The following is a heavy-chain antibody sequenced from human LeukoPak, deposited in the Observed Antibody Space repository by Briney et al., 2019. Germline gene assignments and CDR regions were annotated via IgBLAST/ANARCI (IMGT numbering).Heavy chain of an antibody. CDR1: GFTFSSYA. CDR2: ISGSGGST. D-gene: IGHD3-10*01. J-gene: IGHJ4*02. V-gene: IGHV3-23*01. CDR3: AKDPGIYGSGSFDY. Sequence: GGSLRLSCAASGFTFSSYAVSWVRQAPGKGLEWVSAISGSGGSTYYADSVKGRFTISRDNSKNTLYLQMNSLRAEDTAVYYCAKDPGIYGSGSFDYWGQGTLVTVSS.